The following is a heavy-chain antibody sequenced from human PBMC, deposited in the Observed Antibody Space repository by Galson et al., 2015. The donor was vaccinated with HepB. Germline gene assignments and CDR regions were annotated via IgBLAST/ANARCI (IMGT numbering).Heavy chain of an antibody. V-gene: IGHV5-51*03. D-gene: IGHD2-15*01. Sequence: QSGAEVKKPGESLKISCKGSGYSFTSYWIGWVRQMPGKGLEWMGIIYPGDSDTRYSPSFQGQVTISADKSISTAYLQWSSLKASDTAMYYCATRQYCSGGSCYGLGLDYWGQGTLVTVSS. CDR2: IYPGDSDT. CDR1: GYSFTSYW. CDR3: ATRQYCSGGSCYGLGLDY. J-gene: IGHJ4*02.